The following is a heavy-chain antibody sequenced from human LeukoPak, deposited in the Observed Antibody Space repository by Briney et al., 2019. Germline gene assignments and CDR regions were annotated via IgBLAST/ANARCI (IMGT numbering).Heavy chain of an antibody. Sequence: PGGSLRLSCAASGFTFSNYYMHWVRQVPGKGLEWVASISQDGSSKYYADSVKGRFTISRDNSKNTLYLQVISLRGEDTAVYYCAKDVPGSWAPDYWGQGTLVTVSP. D-gene: IGHD1-14*01. CDR2: ISQDGSSK. CDR3: AKDVPGSWAPDY. CDR1: GFTFSNYY. J-gene: IGHJ4*02. V-gene: IGHV3-30-3*01.